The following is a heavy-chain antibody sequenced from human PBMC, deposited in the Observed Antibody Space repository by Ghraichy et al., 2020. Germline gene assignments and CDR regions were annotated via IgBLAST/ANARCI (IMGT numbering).Heavy chain of an antibody. CDR3: TNRGYHRLGDY. CDR1: GFTFSIYS. CDR2: ISNGGTT. J-gene: IGHJ4*02. D-gene: IGHD3-22*01. Sequence: GEDLRLSCAASGFTFSIYSMNWVRQALGKGLELVAFISNGGTTSYAASVQGRFTISRDNAKNSVFLQMSGLRAEDTAVYYCTNRGYHRLGDYLDQGTLVTVSS. V-gene: IGHV3-48*01.